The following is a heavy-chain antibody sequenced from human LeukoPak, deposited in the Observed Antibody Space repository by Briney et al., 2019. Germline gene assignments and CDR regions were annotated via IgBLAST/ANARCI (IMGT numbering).Heavy chain of an antibody. Sequence: GGSLRLSCAASGFTFSSYWMSWVRQAPGKGLEWVANIKQDGQEKYYVDSVKGRFTISRDNAKNSLYLQMNSLRDEDTAVYYCARDFIRLSFDYWGQGILVIVSS. D-gene: IGHD3-16*01. CDR3: ARDFIRLSFDY. V-gene: IGHV3-7*01. CDR2: IKQDGQEK. CDR1: GFTFSSYW. J-gene: IGHJ4*02.